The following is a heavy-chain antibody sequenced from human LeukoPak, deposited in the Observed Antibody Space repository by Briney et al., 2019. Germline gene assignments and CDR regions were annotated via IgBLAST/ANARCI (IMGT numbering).Heavy chain of an antibody. J-gene: IGHJ5*02. CDR3: ARGGYYDSSGSNWFDP. CDR2: INPNSGGT. CDR1: GYTFTGYY. Sequence: GASVKVSCKASGYTFTGYYMHWVRQAPGQGLEWMGWINPNSGGTNYAQKFQGRVTMTRDTSISTAYMELSRLRSDDTAVYCCARGGYYDSSGSNWFDPWGQGTLVTVSS. V-gene: IGHV1-2*02. D-gene: IGHD3-22*01.